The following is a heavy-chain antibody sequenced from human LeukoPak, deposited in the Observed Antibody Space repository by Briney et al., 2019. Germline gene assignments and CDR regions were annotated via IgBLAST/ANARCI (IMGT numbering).Heavy chain of an antibody. V-gene: IGHV4-4*07. Sequence: SETLSLTCTVSGASINSHYWSWIPQPAGGGREWIWRIYFSGITNYNPSLKSRVNMSVDTSTPQFSLKLSSVTAADTAVCYCARDQFSTAMGNWFDPWGQGTLVTVSS. CDR1: GASINSHY. D-gene: IGHD5-18*01. J-gene: IGHJ5*02. CDR3: ARDQFSTAMGNWFDP. CDR2: IYFSGIT.